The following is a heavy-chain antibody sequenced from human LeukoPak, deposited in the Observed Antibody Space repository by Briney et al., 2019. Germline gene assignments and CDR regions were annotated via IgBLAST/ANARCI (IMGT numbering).Heavy chain of an antibody. CDR1: GASISSYY. CDR3: ARDRAEYSYGDAFDI. CDR2: IHYSGTT. Sequence: SETLSLTCTVSGASISSYYWNWIRQPPEKGLEWIGYIHYSGTTNYNASLKSRVTISVDTSKNQFSLILSSVTAADTAVYYCARDRAEYSYGDAFDIWGQGTMVTVSS. D-gene: IGHD5-18*01. V-gene: IGHV4-59*01. J-gene: IGHJ3*02.